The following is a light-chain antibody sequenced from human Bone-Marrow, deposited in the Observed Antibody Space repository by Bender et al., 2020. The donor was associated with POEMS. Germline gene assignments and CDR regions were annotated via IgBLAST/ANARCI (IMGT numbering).Light chain of an antibody. CDR2: EVT. J-gene: IGLJ2*01. V-gene: IGLV1-44*01. CDR1: SSTIGSNA. CDR3: TSYTSGSTLL. Sequence: QSLLTQAPSASGTPGQRVIISCFGSSSTIGSNAVHWYQQLPGTAPKLIIFEVTNRPSGISDRFSGSKSVNTASLTISGLQAADEADYYCTSYTSGSTLLFGGGTRVTVL.